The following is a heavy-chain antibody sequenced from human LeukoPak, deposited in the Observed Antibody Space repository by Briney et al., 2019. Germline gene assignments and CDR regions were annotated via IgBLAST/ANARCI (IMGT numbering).Heavy chain of an antibody. CDR1: GFTFSSYW. Sequence: GGSLILSCAASGFTFSSYWMSWVRQAPGKGLEWVANIKQDGSERYYVDSVKGRFTISRDNAKNSLYLQMNSLRAEDTAVYYCARDSFRYGSGSYFDYWGQGTLVTVSS. V-gene: IGHV3-7*01. J-gene: IGHJ4*02. CDR2: IKQDGSER. CDR3: ARDSFRYGSGSYFDY. D-gene: IGHD3-10*01.